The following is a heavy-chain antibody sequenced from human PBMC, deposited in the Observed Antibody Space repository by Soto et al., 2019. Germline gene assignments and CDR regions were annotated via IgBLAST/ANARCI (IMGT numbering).Heavy chain of an antibody. V-gene: IGHV1-18*04. CDR2: ISAYNGNT. CDR3: ARDGHIVVVTASHFDY. Sequence: ASVKVSCKASGYTFTSYGISWVRQAPGQGLEWMGWISAYNGNTNYAQKLQGRVTMTTDTSTSKAYMELRSLRSDDTAVYYCARDGHIVVVTASHFDYWGQGTLVTVSS. J-gene: IGHJ4*02. CDR1: GYTFTSYG. D-gene: IGHD2-21*02.